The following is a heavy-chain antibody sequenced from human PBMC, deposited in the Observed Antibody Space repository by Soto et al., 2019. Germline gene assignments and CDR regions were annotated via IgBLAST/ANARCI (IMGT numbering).Heavy chain of an antibody. CDR1: GGSISSGGYY. V-gene: IGHV4-31*01. D-gene: IGHD2-2*01. CDR3: ARRADIVVVPAAMQGEYWSFDL. CDR2: IYYSGST. Sequence: QVQLQESGPGLVKPSQTLSLTCTVSGGSISSGGYYWSWIRQHPGKGLEWIGYIYYSGSTYYNPSLRWQVNISVETSKDRFSLKMSSVTAGDTSVYYCARRADIVVVPAAMQGEYWSFDLRGRGTLVTVSS. J-gene: IGHJ2*01.